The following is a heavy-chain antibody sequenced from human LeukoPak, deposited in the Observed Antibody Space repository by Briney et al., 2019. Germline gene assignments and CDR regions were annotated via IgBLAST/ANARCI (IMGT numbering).Heavy chain of an antibody. D-gene: IGHD3-16*02. CDR3: ARDPSPSVWGSYRYNWFDP. J-gene: IGHJ5*02. CDR1: GGSFSGYY. CDR2: INHSGST. Sequence: KPSETQSLTCAVYGGSFSGYYWSWLRQPPGKGLEWCGEINHSGSTNYNPSLKSRVTISVNTSKNQFSLKLSSVTAADTAVYYCARDPSPSVWGSYRYNWFDPWGQGTLVTVSS. V-gene: IGHV4-34*01.